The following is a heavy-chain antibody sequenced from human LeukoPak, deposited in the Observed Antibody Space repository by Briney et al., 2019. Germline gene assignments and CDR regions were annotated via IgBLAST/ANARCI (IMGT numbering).Heavy chain of an antibody. D-gene: IGHD1-26*01. V-gene: IGHV4-39*01. Sequence: SETLSLTCPVSGGSISSSSYYWGWIRQPPGKGLEWIGSIYYSGSTYYNPSLKSRVTISVDTSKNQFSLKLSSVTAADTAVYYCASVPHSGSSQYYFDYWGQGTLVTVSS. CDR1: GGSISSSSYY. J-gene: IGHJ4*02. CDR2: IYYSGST. CDR3: ASVPHSGSSQYYFDY.